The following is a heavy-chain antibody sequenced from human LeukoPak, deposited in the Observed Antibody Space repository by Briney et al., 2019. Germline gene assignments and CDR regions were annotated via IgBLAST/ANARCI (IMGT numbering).Heavy chain of an antibody. CDR1: GGSFTSYG. CDR2: IIPIYGRA. CDR3: AAGGAYEFRDDY. Sequence: GASVKVSCKASGGSFTSYGISWVRQAPGQGLEWMGKIIPIYGRANYGQKFQGRVTITADELTTTSYMELSSPTAEDMAVYYCAAGGAYEFRDDYWGQGTLVTVSS. J-gene: IGHJ4*02. D-gene: IGHD3-3*01. V-gene: IGHV1-69*13.